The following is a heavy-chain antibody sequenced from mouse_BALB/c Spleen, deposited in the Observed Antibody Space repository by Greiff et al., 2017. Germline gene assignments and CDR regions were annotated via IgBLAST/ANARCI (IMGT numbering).Heavy chain of an antibody. J-gene: IGHJ3*01. Sequence: EVQRVESGGGLVKPGGSLKLSCAASGFTFSDYYMYWVRQTPEKRLEWVATISDGGSYTYYPDSVKGRFTISRDNAKNNLYLQMSSLKSEDTAMYYCARNGDGGGFAYWGQGTLVTVSA. CDR3: ARNGDGGGFAY. D-gene: IGHD1-2*01. CDR2: ISDGGSYT. CDR1: GFTFSDYY. V-gene: IGHV5-4*02.